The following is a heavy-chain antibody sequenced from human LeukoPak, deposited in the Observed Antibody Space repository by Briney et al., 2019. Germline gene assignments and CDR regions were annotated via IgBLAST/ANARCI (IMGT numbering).Heavy chain of an antibody. D-gene: IGHD3-22*01. CDR3: ARGRPHDSSGYYLTWFDP. V-gene: IGHV1-69*13. Sequence: ASVKVSCKASGGTFSSYAISWVRQAPGQGLEWMGGIIPIFGTANYAQKFQGRVTITADESTSTAYMELSSLRSEDTAVYYCARGRPHDSSGYYLTWFDPWGQGTLVTVSS. CDR2: IIPIFGTA. J-gene: IGHJ5*02. CDR1: GGTFSSYA.